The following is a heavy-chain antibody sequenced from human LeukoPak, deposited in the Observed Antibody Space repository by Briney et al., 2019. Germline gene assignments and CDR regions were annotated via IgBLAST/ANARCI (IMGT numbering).Heavy chain of an antibody. CDR3: IVGIDY. Sequence: GGSLRLSCVASEFIFSSYGMNWVRQAPGKGLEWVSAISVSGGSTYYADSVKGRFTISRDNAKNTLYLQMNSLRAEDTAVYYCIVGIDYWGQGTLVTVSS. D-gene: IGHD1-26*01. CDR1: EFIFSSYG. J-gene: IGHJ4*02. V-gene: IGHV3-23*01. CDR2: ISVSGGST.